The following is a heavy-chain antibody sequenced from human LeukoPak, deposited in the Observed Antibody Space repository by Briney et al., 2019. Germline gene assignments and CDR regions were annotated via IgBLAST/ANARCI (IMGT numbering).Heavy chain of an antibody. CDR3: AREIIAAAGLSNFDY. J-gene: IGHJ4*02. D-gene: IGHD6-13*01. Sequence: RPSETLSLTCTVSGGSISSGDYYWSWIRQPPGKGLEWIGYIYYSGSTYYNPSLKSRVTISVDTSKNQFSLKLSSVTAADTAVYYCAREIIAAAGLSNFDYWGQGTLVTVSS. V-gene: IGHV4-30-4*08. CDR1: GGSISSGDYY. CDR2: IYYSGST.